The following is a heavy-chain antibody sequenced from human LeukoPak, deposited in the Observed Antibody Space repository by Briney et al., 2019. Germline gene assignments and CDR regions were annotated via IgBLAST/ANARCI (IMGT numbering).Heavy chain of an antibody. V-gene: IGHV4-59*08. J-gene: IGHJ4*02. D-gene: IGHD2-2*01. CDR2: IYYSGST. CDR3: ARFVVVPACFDY. Sequence: PSETLSLTCTVSGGSISSYYWSWIRQPPGRGLEWIGYIYYSGSTNYNPSLKSRVTISVDTSKNQFSLKLSSVTAADTAVYYCARFVVVPACFDYWGQGTLVTVSS. CDR1: GGSISSYY.